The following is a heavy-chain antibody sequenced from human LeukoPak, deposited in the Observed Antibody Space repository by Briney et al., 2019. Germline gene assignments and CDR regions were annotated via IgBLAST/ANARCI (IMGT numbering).Heavy chain of an antibody. Sequence: SETLSLTCTVSGGSISSSSYYWGWIRQPAGKGLEWIGRIYTSGSTNYNPSLKSRVTISVDTSKNQFSLKLSSVTAADTAVYYCARDAIQLWLGMDVWGKGTTVTISS. CDR2: IYTSGST. CDR3: ARDAIQLWLGMDV. CDR1: GGSISSSSYY. D-gene: IGHD5-18*01. J-gene: IGHJ6*04. V-gene: IGHV4-61*02.